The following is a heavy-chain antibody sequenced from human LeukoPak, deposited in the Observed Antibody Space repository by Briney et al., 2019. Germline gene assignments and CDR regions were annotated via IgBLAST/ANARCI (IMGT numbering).Heavy chain of an antibody. CDR2: ICSSSSTI. V-gene: IGHV3-48*02. CDR1: GFTFSSYS. Sequence: GGSLSLSCAASGFTFSSYSMNWVRQAPGKGLEWISYICSSSSTIYYADSVKGRFTISRDNAKNSLYLQMDSLRDEDTAVYYCARDGYGDYPLGASKVGDYLGQGNL. J-gene: IGHJ4*02. D-gene: IGHD4-17*01. CDR3: ARDGYGDYPLGASKVGDY.